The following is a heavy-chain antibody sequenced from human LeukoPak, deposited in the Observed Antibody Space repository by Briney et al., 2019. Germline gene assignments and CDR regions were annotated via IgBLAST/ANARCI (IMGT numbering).Heavy chain of an antibody. CDR2: MNPNSGNT. CDR1: GYTFTSYD. D-gene: IGHD2-21*02. CDR3: ARLYCGGDCYSGGWFDP. Sequence: ASVKVSCKASGYTFTSYDINWVRQATGQGLEWMGWMNPNSGNTGYAQKFQGRVTMTRNTSISTAYMELSRLRSEDTAVYYCARLYCGGDCYSGGWFDPWGQGTLVTVSS. V-gene: IGHV1-8*01. J-gene: IGHJ5*02.